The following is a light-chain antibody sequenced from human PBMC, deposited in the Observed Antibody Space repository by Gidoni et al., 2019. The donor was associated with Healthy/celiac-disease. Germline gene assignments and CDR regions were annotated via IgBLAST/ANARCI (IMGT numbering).Light chain of an antibody. CDR2: DAS. CDR1: QDISNY. J-gene: IGKJ2*01. Sequence: DIQLNLSPSSLSASVGDRVTITCQESQDISNYLHWYQQKPGKASKLLIYDASNLKTVVPSRFSGSGSGTDFTFTISSLQPEDIATYYCQQYDNLPRTFGQGTKLEIK. V-gene: IGKV1-33*01. CDR3: QQYDNLPRT.